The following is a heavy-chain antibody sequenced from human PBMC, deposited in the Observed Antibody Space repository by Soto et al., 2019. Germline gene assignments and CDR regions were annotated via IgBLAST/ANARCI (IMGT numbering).Heavy chain of an antibody. D-gene: IGHD3-10*01. V-gene: IGHV3-7*03. J-gene: IGHJ4*02. CDR3: SRENWFQDY. CDR2: IKNDGSEQ. CDR1: GISFSSSR. Sequence: GGSLRLSCVASGISFSSSRMNWVRQAPGKGLEWVASIKNDGSEQYYVDSVKGRFTISRDNAKNSLYLQMNSLRAGDTALYYCSRENWFQDYWGQGTRVTVSS.